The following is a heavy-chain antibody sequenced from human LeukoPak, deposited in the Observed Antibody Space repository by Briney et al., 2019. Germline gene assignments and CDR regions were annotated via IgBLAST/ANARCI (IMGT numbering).Heavy chain of an antibody. CDR3: TSMTTVTKSFQH. CDR1: GFTFSDYY. D-gene: IGHD4-17*01. Sequence: PGGSLRLSCAASGFTFSDYYMSWIRQAPGKGLEWVSYISSSSSYTNYADSVKGRFTISRDNAKNSLYLQMNSLRAEDTAVYYCTSMTTVTKSFQHWGQGTLVTVSS. V-gene: IGHV3-11*06. CDR2: ISSSSSYT. J-gene: IGHJ1*01.